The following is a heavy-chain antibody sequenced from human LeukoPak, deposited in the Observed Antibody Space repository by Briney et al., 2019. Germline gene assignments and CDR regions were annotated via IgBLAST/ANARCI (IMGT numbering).Heavy chain of an antibody. D-gene: IGHD1-1*01. Sequence: SETLSLTCTVSGGSISSYYWSWIRQPPGKGLEWIGYIYYSGSTNYNPSLKSRVTISVDTSKNQFSLKLSSVTAADTAVYYCAKLRSFARSYYYMDVWGKGTTVTVSS. V-gene: IGHV4-59*01. J-gene: IGHJ6*03. CDR2: IYYSGST. CDR3: AKLRSFARSYYYMDV. CDR1: GGSISSYY.